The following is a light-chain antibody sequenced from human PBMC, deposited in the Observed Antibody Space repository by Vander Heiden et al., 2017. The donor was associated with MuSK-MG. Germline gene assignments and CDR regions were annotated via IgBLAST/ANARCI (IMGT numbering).Light chain of an antibody. J-gene: IGLJ2*01. Sequence: FMLTQPHSVSESPGKTVTISCTRSSGSIASNYVQWYQQRPGSAPTTVIYEDNQRPSGVPDRFSGSIDSSPNAASLTISGLKTEDEADYYCQSDDSSNHVVFGGGTKLTVL. CDR1: SGSIASNY. CDR2: EDN. V-gene: IGLV6-57*03. CDR3: QSDDSSNHVV.